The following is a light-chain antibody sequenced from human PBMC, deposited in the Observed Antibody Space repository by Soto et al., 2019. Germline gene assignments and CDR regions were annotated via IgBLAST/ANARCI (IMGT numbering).Light chain of an antibody. Sequence: DSSFCPPPSFQSASVGDRVTITCRASQAISSYLAWYQQKPGKAPKLLIYAASSLQSGVPSRFSGSGSGTEFTLTISSLQPEDFATYYCQQLNSYPPITFCQGTRLEI. V-gene: IGKV1-9*01. CDR1: QAISSY. CDR3: QQLNSYPPIT. CDR2: AAS. J-gene: IGKJ5*01.